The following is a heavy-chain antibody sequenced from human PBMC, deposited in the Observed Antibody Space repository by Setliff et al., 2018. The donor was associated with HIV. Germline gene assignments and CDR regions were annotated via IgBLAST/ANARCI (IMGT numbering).Heavy chain of an antibody. CDR1: GFTFDDYA. J-gene: IGHJ3*02. D-gene: IGHD2-21*02. V-gene: IGHV3-9*01. CDR3: TTGRSQCGGDCYGHDAFDI. CDR2: ISWNGEMT. Sequence: GGFLRLSCAASGFTFDDYAMHWVRQAPGKGLAWVSAISWNGEMTAYAAPVKGRFTISRDDSKNTLYLQMNSLKTEDTAVYYCTTGRSQCGGDCYGHDAFDIWGQGTMVTVSS.